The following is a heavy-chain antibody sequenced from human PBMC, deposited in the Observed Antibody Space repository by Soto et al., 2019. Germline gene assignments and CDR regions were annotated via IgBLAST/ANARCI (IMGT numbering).Heavy chain of an antibody. J-gene: IGHJ4*02. V-gene: IGHV3-23*01. CDR3: ARTVAGDY. D-gene: IGHD2-15*01. CDR2: ISGSGSST. CDR1: GFTFSDYA. Sequence: QLLESGGGLVQPGGSLRLSCAASGFTFSDYALYWVRQAPGKGLEWVSAISGSGSSTYYADSVNGRFTISRDNSKNTLYLHLTSLRAEDTAVYFCARTVAGDYWGRGTLVTVAS.